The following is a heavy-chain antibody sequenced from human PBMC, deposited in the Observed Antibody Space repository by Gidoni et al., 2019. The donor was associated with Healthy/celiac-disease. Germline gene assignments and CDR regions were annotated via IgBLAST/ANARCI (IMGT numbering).Heavy chain of an antibody. Sequence: QLQLQASGPGLVKPSETLSLPCTVSRGSISSSSYYWGWIRQPPGKGLEWIGSIYYSGSTYYNPSLKSRGTISVDTSKNQFSLKLSSVTAADTAVYYCARVMVRGPIGYWGQGTLVTVSS. V-gene: IGHV4-39*07. CDR3: ARVMVRGPIGY. D-gene: IGHD3-10*01. J-gene: IGHJ4*02. CDR2: IYYSGST. CDR1: RGSISSSSYY.